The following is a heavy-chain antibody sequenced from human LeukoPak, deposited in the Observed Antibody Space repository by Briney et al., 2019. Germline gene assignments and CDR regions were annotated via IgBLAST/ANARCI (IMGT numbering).Heavy chain of an antibody. CDR3: ASRKLGNDY. CDR2: IYHTGST. CDR1: GGSISGGGYS. D-gene: IGHD7-27*01. V-gene: IGHV4-61*08. J-gene: IGHJ4*02. Sequence: PSETLSLTCAVSGGSISGGGYSWSWIRQPPGKGLEWIGYIYHTGSTSYSPSLKSRVTISADTSQNQFSLKLSSVTAADTAVYYCASRKLGNDYWGQGTLVTVSS.